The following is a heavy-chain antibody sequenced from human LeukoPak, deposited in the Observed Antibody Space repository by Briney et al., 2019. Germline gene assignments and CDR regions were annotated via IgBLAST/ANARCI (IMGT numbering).Heavy chain of an antibody. J-gene: IGHJ5*02. CDR2: ISSSSSYI. CDR3: ARERGRGNRDGSS. CDR1: GFTFSSYS. Sequence: PGGSLRLSCAASGFTFSSYSMNWVRQAPGKGLEWVSSISSSSSYIYYADSVKGRFTISRDNAKNSLYLQMNSLRAEDTAVYYCARERGRGNRDGSSWGQGTLVTVSS. D-gene: IGHD5-24*01. V-gene: IGHV3-21*01.